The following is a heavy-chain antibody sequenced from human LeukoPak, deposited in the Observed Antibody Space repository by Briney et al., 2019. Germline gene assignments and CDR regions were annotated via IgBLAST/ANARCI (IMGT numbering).Heavy chain of an antibody. D-gene: IGHD3-10*01. CDR1: GGTFSSYA. Sequence: SVKVSCKASGGTFSSYAVSWVRQAPGQGLEWMGGIIPIFGTANYAQKFQGRVTITTDESTSTAYMELSSLRSEDTAVYYCARGSGGWFGTHYYYYMDVWGKGTTVTVSS. CDR2: IIPIFGTA. J-gene: IGHJ6*03. V-gene: IGHV1-69*05. CDR3: ARGSGGWFGTHYYYYMDV.